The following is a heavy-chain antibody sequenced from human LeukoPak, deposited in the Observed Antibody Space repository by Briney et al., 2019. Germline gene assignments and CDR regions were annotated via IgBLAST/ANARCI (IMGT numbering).Heavy chain of an antibody. D-gene: IGHD6-19*01. V-gene: IGHV3-20*04. J-gene: IGHJ4*02. CDR2: INWNGGST. Sequence: GGSLRLSCAASGFTFDDYGMSWVRQAPGKGLEWVSGINWNGGSTSYADSVKGRFTISRDNAKNSLYLQMNSLRAEDTALYYCARGRIAVAGTDRYYFDYWGQGTLVTVSS. CDR3: ARGRIAVAGTDRYYFDY. CDR1: GFTFDDYG.